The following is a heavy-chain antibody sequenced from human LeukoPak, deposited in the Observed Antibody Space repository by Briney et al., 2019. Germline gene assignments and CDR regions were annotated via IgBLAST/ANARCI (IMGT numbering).Heavy chain of an antibody. CDR1: GYSISSGYY. Sequence: SETLSLTCAVSGYSISSGYYWGWIRQPPGKGLGGIGSIYHSGNTYYKPSLKRRVTISVDTSKNQFSLKLSSVTAADTAVYYCAREFENDSSGYAPLGYWGQGALVTVSS. CDR2: IYHSGNT. CDR3: AREFENDSSGYAPLGY. J-gene: IGHJ4*02. V-gene: IGHV4-38-2*02. D-gene: IGHD3-22*01.